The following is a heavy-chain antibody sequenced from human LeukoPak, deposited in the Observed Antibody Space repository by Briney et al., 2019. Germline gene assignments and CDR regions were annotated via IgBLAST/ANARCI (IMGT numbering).Heavy chain of an antibody. CDR2: ISAYSGNT. D-gene: IGHD6-13*01. V-gene: IGHV1-18*01. CDR1: GYTFTSYG. Sequence: ASVKVSCKASGYTFTSYGISWVRQAPGQGLEWMGWISAYSGNTNYAQKLQGRVTMTTDTSTSTAYMELRSLRSDDTAVYYCARALAAAGLDAFDIWGQGTMVTVSS. J-gene: IGHJ3*02. CDR3: ARALAAAGLDAFDI.